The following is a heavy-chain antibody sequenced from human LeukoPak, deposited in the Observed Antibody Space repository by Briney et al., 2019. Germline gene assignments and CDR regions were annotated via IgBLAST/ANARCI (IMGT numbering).Heavy chain of an antibody. CDR3: AKAPVWNYYYGLDV. D-gene: IGHD2-21*01. CDR2: ITTSGST. J-gene: IGHJ6*02. Sequence: GGSLRLSCAASGLTASHNVNKAMSWVRHAPGKGLEWVSGITTSGSTYYADSVKGRFTISRENSNNTLYLHMDSLRAEDTAVYYCAKAPVWNYYYGLDVWGQGTTVTVSS. V-gene: IGHV3-23*01. CDR1: GLTASHNVNKA.